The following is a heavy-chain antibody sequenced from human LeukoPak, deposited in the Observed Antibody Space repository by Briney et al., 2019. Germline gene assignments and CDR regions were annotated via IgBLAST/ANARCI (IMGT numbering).Heavy chain of an antibody. CDR3: ARGLREFGYYYYHMDV. J-gene: IGHJ6*03. CDR2: INHSGST. D-gene: IGHD3-10*01. Sequence: SETLSLTCAVYGGSFSGYYWSWIRQPPGKGLEWIGEINHSGSTNYNPSLKSRVTISADTSKNQFSLKLRSVTAADTAVYYCARGLREFGYYYYHMDVWGKGTTVTVSS. CDR1: GGSFSGYY. V-gene: IGHV4-34*01.